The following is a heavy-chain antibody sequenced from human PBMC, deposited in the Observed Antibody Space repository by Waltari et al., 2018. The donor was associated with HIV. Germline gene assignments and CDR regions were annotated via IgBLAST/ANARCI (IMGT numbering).Heavy chain of an antibody. D-gene: IGHD1-26*01. CDR2: ISSSGSTI. V-gene: IGHV3-48*03. CDR3: ARDGSSYYGLDY. J-gene: IGHJ4*02. CDR1: GFTFSTYE. Sequence: EVQVVESGGGLVQPGGSLRLSCAASGFTFSTYEMNWVRQAPGKGLEWVSYISSSGSTIYYADSVKGRFTISRDNAKNSLYLQMNSLRAEDTAVYFCARDGSSYYGLDYWGRGTLVTVS.